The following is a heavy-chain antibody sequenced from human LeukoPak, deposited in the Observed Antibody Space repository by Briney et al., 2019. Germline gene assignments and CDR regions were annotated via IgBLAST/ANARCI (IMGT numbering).Heavy chain of an antibody. D-gene: IGHD3-16*01. Sequence: PSETLSLTCTVSGGSISSYYWSWIRQPAGKGLEWIGRIYTSGSTNYNPSLKSRVTISVDTSKKQFSLKLTSVTAADTAVYYCARRGLYDYVWGSRSYYFDYWGQGTLVTVSS. CDR3: ARRGLYDYVWGSRSYYFDY. CDR2: IYTSGST. CDR1: GGSISSYY. J-gene: IGHJ4*02. V-gene: IGHV4-4*07.